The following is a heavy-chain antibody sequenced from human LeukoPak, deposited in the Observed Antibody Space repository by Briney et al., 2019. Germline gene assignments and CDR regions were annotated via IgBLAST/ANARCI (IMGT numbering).Heavy chain of an antibody. J-gene: IGHJ4*02. CDR2: MYHSGST. CDR3: ARSIAAAGTLSYYFDY. CDR1: DYSISSGYY. V-gene: IGHV4-38-2*02. D-gene: IGHD6-13*01. Sequence: SETLSLTCTVSDYSISSGYYWGWIRQPPGKGLEWIGSMYHSGSTYYNPSLKSRVTISVDTSKNQFSLKLSSVTAADTAVYYCARSIAAAGTLSYYFDYWGQGTLVTVSS.